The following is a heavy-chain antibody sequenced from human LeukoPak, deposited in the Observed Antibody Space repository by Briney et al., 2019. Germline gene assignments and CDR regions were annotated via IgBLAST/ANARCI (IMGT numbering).Heavy chain of an antibody. J-gene: IGHJ4*02. V-gene: IGHV1-69*06. Sequence: SVKVSCKASGGTFSSYAISWVRRAPGQGLEWMGGIIPIFGTANYAQKFQRRVTITADKSTSTAYMEPSSLRSEDTAVYYSARVGSGSKNYYFDYWGQGTLVTVSS. CDR1: GGTFSSYA. D-gene: IGHD3-10*01. CDR3: ARVGSGSKNYYFDY. CDR2: IIPIFGTA.